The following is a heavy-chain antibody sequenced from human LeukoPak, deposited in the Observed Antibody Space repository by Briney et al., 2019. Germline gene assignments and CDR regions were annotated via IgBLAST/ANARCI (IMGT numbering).Heavy chain of an antibody. D-gene: IGHD3-9*01. V-gene: IGHV1-24*01. J-gene: IGHJ5*02. CDR1: GYTLTELS. CDR3: ATRLRRWFLDWFDP. Sequence: ASVKVSCKVSGYTLTELSMHWVRQAPGKGLEWMGGFDPEDGETIYAQKFQGRVTMTEDTSTDTAYMELSSLGSEDTAVYYCATRLRRWFLDWFDPWGQGTLVTVSS. CDR2: FDPEDGET.